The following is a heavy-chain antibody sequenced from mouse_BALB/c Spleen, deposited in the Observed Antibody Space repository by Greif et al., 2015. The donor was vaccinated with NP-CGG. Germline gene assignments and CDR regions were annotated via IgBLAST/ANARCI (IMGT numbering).Heavy chain of an antibody. CDR3: TTGFAY. CDR1: GFTFSNYW. CDR2: IRLKSNNYAT. V-gene: IGHV6-6*02. J-gene: IGHJ3*01. Sequence: DVMLVESGGGLVQPGGSMKLSCVASGFTFSNYWMNWVRQSPEKELEWVAEIRLKSNNYATHYAESVKGRFTISRDDSKSSVYLQMNNLRAEDTGIYYCTTGFAYWGQGTLVTVSA.